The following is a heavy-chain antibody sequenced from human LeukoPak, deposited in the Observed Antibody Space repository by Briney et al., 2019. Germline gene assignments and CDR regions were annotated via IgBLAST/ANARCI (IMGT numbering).Heavy chain of an antibody. Sequence: AGESLKISCKGSGYSFTSYWIGWLRQMPGKGLEWVASVYPGDSDTRYSPSFQGQVTISADKSVTTAYLQWSSLRASDSAVYYCTRHSEDADGYYTFDHWGQGTWVTVSS. CDR1: GYSFTSYW. CDR3: TRHSEDADGYYTFDH. J-gene: IGHJ4*02. CDR2: VYPGDSDT. D-gene: IGHD3-22*01. V-gene: IGHV5-51*01.